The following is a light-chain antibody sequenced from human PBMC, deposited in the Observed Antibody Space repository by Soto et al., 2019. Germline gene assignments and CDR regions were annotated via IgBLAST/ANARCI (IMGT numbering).Light chain of an antibody. J-gene: IGKJ1*01. CDR2: AAS. CDR1: QSITNY. CDR3: QQYGSSPKT. V-gene: IGKV1-39*01. Sequence: DIQMTQSPSSLSASVGDRVTITCRASQSITNYLNWYQHKPGKAPKLLMYAASSLESGVPSRFSGSGSGTDFTLTISSLQPEDFALYYCQQYGSSPKTFGQGTKV.